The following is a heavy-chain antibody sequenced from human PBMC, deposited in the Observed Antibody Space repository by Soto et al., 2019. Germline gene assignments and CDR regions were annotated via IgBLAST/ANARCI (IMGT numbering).Heavy chain of an antibody. Sequence: ASVKVSCKTSGYVFTSFGISWVRQAPGQGLEWMGIINPSGGSTSYAQKFQGRVTMTRDTSTSTVYMELSSLRSEDTAVYYCARDIAAAGPYYYYSGMDVWGQGTAVTVSS. CDR1: GYVFTSFG. V-gene: IGHV1-46*01. CDR3: ARDIAAAGPYYYYSGMDV. D-gene: IGHD6-13*01. CDR2: INPSGGST. J-gene: IGHJ6*02.